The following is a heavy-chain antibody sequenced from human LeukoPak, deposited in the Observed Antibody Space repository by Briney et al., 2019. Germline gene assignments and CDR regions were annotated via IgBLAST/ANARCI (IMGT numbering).Heavy chain of an antibody. D-gene: IGHD2-2*02. Sequence: RPGGSLRLSCAASGFTFDDYGMSWVRHAPGKGVEWVSGINWNGGSTVYEECVKGRFTISRDKGKNSLYVQINSLRADDTALYYCARVRYCSSTSCYIFDYWGQGTLVTVSS. CDR1: GFTFDDYG. CDR2: INWNGGST. CDR3: ARVRYCSSTSCYIFDY. J-gene: IGHJ4*02. V-gene: IGHV3-20*04.